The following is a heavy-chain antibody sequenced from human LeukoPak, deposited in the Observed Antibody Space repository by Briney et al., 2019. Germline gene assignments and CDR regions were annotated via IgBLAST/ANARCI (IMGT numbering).Heavy chain of an antibody. CDR2: ISAYNGNT. D-gene: IGHD3-16*02. CDR1: GYTFTSYG. CDR3: ARNYKITFGGVIYY. J-gene: IGHJ4*02. V-gene: IGHV1-18*01. Sequence: ASVKVSCKASGYTFTSYGVSRVRQAPGQGLEWMGWISAYNGNTNYAQKLQGRVTMTTDTSTSTAYMELRSLRSDDTAVYYCARNYKITFGGVIYYWGQGTLVTVSS.